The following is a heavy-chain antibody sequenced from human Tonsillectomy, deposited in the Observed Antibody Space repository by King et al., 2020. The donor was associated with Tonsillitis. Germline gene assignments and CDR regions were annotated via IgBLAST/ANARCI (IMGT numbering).Heavy chain of an antibody. CDR1: GDSVSSNSAT. V-gene: IGHV6-1*01. J-gene: IGHJ5*01. D-gene: IGHD3-10*01. CDR3: ARALHGGHWFDF. CDR2: TYYMSKWFD. Sequence: VQLQESGPGLVKPSQTLTLTCTISGDSVSSNSATWNWIRQSPSRGLEWLGRTYYMSKWFDEYEVSVKSRITINPDTSMNQFSLQLMSVTPEDTAVYYCARALHGGHWFDFWGQGTLVTVAS.